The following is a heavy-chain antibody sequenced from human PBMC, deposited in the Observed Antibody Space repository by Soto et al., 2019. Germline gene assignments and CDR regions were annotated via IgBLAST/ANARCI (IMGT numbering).Heavy chain of an antibody. CDR3: ARDLFGYDFVLDY. Sequence: GGSLRLSCAASGFTFSSYGMHWVRQAPGKGLEWVAVIWYDGSKKYHADSVKGRFTISRDDSKNTLYLQMDSLRAEDTAVYYCARDLFGYDFVLDYWGQGSLVTVSS. D-gene: IGHD5-12*01. V-gene: IGHV3-33*01. CDR2: IWYDGSKK. J-gene: IGHJ4*02. CDR1: GFTFSSYG.